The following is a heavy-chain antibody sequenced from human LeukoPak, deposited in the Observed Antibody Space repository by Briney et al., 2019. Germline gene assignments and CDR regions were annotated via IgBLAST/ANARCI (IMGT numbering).Heavy chain of an antibody. CDR3: ARGYGWLRH. V-gene: IGHV4-34*01. J-gene: IGHJ4*02. CDR2: INHSGST. D-gene: IGHD5-24*01. Sequence: PGGSLRLSCAASGFTFSSYSMNWVRQAPGKGLEWIGEINHSGSTNYNPSLKSRVTISVDTSKNQFSLKLSSVTAADTAVYYCARGYGWLRHWGQGTLVTVSS. CDR1: GFTFSSYS.